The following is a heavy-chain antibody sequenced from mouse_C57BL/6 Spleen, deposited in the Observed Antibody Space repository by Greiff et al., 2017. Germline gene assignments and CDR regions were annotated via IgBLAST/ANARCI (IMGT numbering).Heavy chain of an antibody. CDR2: IDPEDGET. CDR1: GFNIHDYY. J-gene: IGHJ1*03. D-gene: IGHD1-1*01. V-gene: IGHV14-2*01. Sequence: EVQLLQSGAELVKPGASVKLSCTASGFNIHDYYMHWVQQTTEKGLEWLGRIDPEDGETKSAPKFPGKATITAYTSSHTVYLQLSSLTTEDTAVEYCAREGDYYGSSQGGYFDVWGTGTTVTVSS. CDR3: AREGDYYGSSQGGYFDV.